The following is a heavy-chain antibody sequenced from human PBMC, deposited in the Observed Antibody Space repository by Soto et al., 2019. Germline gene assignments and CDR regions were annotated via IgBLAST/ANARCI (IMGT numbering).Heavy chain of an antibody. CDR1: GLSFTRHA. CDR3: AKGSASSRPYYFDY. Sequence: PGGSLRLSCGASGLSFTRHAMSWVRQAPGKGLEWVSAISGSGGGTWYADSVKGRFTISRDSSESTLYLQMNSLRADDTAVYYCAKGSASSRPYYFDYWGQGTLVTVSS. CDR2: ISGSGGGT. V-gene: IGHV3-23*01. J-gene: IGHJ4*02. D-gene: IGHD6-6*01.